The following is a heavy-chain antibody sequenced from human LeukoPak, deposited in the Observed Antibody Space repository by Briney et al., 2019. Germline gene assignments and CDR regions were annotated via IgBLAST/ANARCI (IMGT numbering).Heavy chain of an antibody. Sequence: SETLSLTCAVSGGSFSGYYWTWIRQPPGKGLERIGEINHSGSANYNPSLKSRVTISLDTSKNQFSLNLSSVTAADTAVYYCARDPRYSYGRLAFDIWGQGTMVTVSS. CDR1: GGSFSGYY. CDR3: ARDPRYSYGRLAFDI. V-gene: IGHV4-34*01. D-gene: IGHD5-18*01. CDR2: INHSGSA. J-gene: IGHJ3*02.